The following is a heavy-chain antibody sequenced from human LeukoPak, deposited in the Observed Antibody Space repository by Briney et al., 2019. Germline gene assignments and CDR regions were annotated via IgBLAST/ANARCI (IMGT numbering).Heavy chain of an antibody. J-gene: IGHJ4*02. CDR1: GYTFTSYD. Sequence: ASVKVSCKASGYTFTSYDINWVRQATGQGLEWMGWMNPNSGNTGYAQKFQGRVTMTRNTSISTAYMELSSLRSEDTAVYYCARGFRIHRETIFGVVTPGYWGQGTLVTVSS. CDR3: ARGFRIHRETIFGVVTPGY. CDR2: MNPNSGNT. V-gene: IGHV1-8*01. D-gene: IGHD3-3*01.